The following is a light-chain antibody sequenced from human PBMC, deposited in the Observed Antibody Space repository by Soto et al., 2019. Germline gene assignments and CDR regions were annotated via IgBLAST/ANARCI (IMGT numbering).Light chain of an antibody. CDR1: PSISSN. V-gene: IGKV3-15*01. Sequence: EIVMTQSPDTLSVSPGERATLACRARPSISSNVAWYHQKLGQAPRRLLYRASTRATGIPARFSGSGSGTEFTLTISSLQSEDFALYYCHHYENGHPTFGQGPKVDI. CDR3: HHYENGHPT. J-gene: IGKJ1*01. CDR2: RAS.